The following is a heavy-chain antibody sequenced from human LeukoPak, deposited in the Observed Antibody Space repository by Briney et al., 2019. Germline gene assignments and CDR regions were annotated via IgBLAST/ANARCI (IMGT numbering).Heavy chain of an antibody. V-gene: IGHV4-4*02. CDR2: INHSGST. Sequence: SETLSLTCAVSGGSISSSNWWSWVRQPPGKGLEWIGEINHSGSTNYNPSLKSRVTISVDTSKNQFSLKLSSVTAADTAVYYCASITMISLWGQGTLVTVSS. J-gene: IGHJ4*02. CDR3: ASITMISL. CDR1: GGSISSSNW. D-gene: IGHD3-22*01.